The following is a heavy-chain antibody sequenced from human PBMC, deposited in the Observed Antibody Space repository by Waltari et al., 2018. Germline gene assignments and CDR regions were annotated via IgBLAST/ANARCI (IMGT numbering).Heavy chain of an antibody. CDR1: GGSIRRSNW. D-gene: IGHD6-13*01. Sequence: QVQLQESGPGLVKPSWTLSLTCAVSGGSIRRSNWWSWVRQPPGKGLEWIGEIYHSGSTNYNPYLKSRVTISVDKSKNQFSLKLSSVTAADTAVYYCARDASAAAGTPNWFDPWGQGTLVTVSS. CDR2: IYHSGST. J-gene: IGHJ5*02. V-gene: IGHV4-4*02. CDR3: ARDASAAAGTPNWFDP.